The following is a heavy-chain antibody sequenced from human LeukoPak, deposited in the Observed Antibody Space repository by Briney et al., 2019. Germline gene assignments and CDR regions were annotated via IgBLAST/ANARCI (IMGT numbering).Heavy chain of an antibody. Sequence: GGSLRLSCTASGFTFSSYRMTWVRQAPGKGLEWISFISSPGGTTYYADSVKGRFTISRDNSKNTLYLQMNSLRPEDTAVYYCARDYCSSTSCFFFGYWGQGTQVTVSS. CDR1: GFTFSSYR. CDR3: ARDYCSSTSCFFFGY. V-gene: IGHV3-48*01. D-gene: IGHD2-2*01. J-gene: IGHJ4*02. CDR2: ISSPGGTT.